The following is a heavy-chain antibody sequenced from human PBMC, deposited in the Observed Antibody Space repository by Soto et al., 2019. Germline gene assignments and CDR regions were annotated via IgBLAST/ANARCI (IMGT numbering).Heavy chain of an antibody. CDR1: GFIFKMYW. D-gene: IGHD3-10*01. Sequence: LRLSCAASGFIFKMYWMHWVRQSPGKGLVWISRIYNDGTYSDYADSVRGRFTISRDNVNDTLYLQMNNLRAEDSGLYYCTRGPRPISTGTGAYWGQGTKVTVYS. CDR2: IYNDGTYS. J-gene: IGHJ4*02. CDR3: TRGPRPISTGTGAY. V-gene: IGHV3-74*01.